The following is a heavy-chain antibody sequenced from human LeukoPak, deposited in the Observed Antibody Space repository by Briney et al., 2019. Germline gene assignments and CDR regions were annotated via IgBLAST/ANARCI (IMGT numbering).Heavy chain of an antibody. Sequence: GGSLRLSGAASGFIFSHYGMHWVRQAPGKGLEWVAVIQNDASTENFADSVKGRFTISRDNSKNTVFLQMSSLRVEDTAVYYCARELSQIVWGGLDYGGQGTLVSVSS. CDR2: IQNDASTE. V-gene: IGHV3-33*05. D-gene: IGHD2-21*01. CDR3: ARELSQIVWGGLDY. J-gene: IGHJ4*02. CDR1: GFIFSHYG.